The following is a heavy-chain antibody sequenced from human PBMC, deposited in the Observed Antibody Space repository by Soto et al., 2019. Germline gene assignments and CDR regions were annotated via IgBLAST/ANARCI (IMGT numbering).Heavy chain of an antibody. CDR1: GGSFSGYY. Sequence: QVQLQQWGAGLLKPSETLSLTCAVYGGSFSGYYWSWIRQPPGKGLEWIGEINHSGSTNYNPSLKSRVTISVDTSKNQFSLKLSSVTAADTAVYYCAASFGQQLDWFDPWGQGTLVTVSS. V-gene: IGHV4-34*01. CDR3: AASFGQQLDWFDP. D-gene: IGHD6-13*01. J-gene: IGHJ5*02. CDR2: INHSGST.